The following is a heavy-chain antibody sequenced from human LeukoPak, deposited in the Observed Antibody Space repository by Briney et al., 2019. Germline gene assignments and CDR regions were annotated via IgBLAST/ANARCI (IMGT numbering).Heavy chain of an antibody. CDR2: ISSNSGGI. J-gene: IGHJ4*02. CDR3: AKDVQMTSNAYYNYFDY. D-gene: IGHD3-22*01. CDR1: GFTFSSYG. V-gene: IGHV3-9*01. Sequence: GGTLRLSCAASGFTFSSYGMSWVRQAPGKGLEWVSGISSNSGGINYADSVKGRFTISRDNAKNSLYLQMNSLRPEDTAFYYCAKDVQMTSNAYYNYFDYWGQGTLVTVSS.